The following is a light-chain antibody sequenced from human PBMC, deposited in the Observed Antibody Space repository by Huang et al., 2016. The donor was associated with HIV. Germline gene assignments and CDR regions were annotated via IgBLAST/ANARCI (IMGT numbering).Light chain of an antibody. CDR1: KDIRNF. CDR2: GAS. V-gene: IGKV1-33*01. CDR3: QQYDNLYT. Sequence: IQMTQSPASLSAYVGDRVTISCQANKDIRNFLNWYQQKQGKAPTLLFYGASNLHAGVPSRFSGKGAGTDFTITISSLQSEDIATYYCQQYDNLYTFGQGTRLEIK. J-gene: IGKJ2*01.